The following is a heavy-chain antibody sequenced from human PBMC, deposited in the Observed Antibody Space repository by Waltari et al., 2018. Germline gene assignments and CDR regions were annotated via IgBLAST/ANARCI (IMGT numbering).Heavy chain of an antibody. V-gene: IGHV4-38-2*02. J-gene: IGHJ4*02. CDR1: GYYSSRVYY. Sequence: QVQLQESGPGLGKPSEPMSLTCTVSGYYSSRVYYWGGVRQPPGKGLEWIGSIYHSGSTYYNPSLNSRVTISVDTSKNQFSLKLSSVTAADTAVYYCASTFSSGWYGEGFDYWGQGTLVTVSS. CDR3: ASTFSSGWYGEGFDY. D-gene: IGHD6-19*01. CDR2: IYHSGST.